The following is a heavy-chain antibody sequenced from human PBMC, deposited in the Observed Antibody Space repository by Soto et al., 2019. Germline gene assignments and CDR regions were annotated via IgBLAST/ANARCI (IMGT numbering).Heavy chain of an antibody. D-gene: IGHD3-16*01. V-gene: IGHV4-61*01. J-gene: IGHJ6*02. CDR3: ARHKGGYYSGVDV. CDR1: GGSVSSGSYY. Sequence: PSETLSLTCTVSGGSVSSGSYYWSWIRQPPGKGLEWIGYIYYSGSTNYNPSLKSRVTISVDTSKNQFSLKLSSVTAADTAVYYCARHKGGYYSGVDVWGQGTTVTVSS. CDR2: IYYSGST.